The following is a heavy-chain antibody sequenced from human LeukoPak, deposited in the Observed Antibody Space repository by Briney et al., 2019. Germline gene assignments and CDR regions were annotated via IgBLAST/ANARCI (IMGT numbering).Heavy chain of an antibody. CDR3: ARERSSRPVRGNRFDP. CDR1: GDSISSYY. J-gene: IGHJ5*02. CDR2: IYFSAST. D-gene: IGHD2-2*01. Sequence: PSETLSLTCFVSGDSISSYYWSWIRQPPGKGLEWIGYIYFSASTNYNPFLKSRVTISLDTSKNQFSLKLSSVTAADTAMYYCARERSSRPVRGNRFDPWGQGTLVTVSS. V-gene: IGHV4-59*01.